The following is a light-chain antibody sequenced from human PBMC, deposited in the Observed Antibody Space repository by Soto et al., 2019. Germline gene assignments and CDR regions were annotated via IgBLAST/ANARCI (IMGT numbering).Light chain of an antibody. CDR1: SSDVGGYNY. J-gene: IGLJ2*01. Sequence: QYAPTQPPSASGSPGQSVTFSCTGTSSDVGGYNYVSWYQQYPGKAPKLMIYEVYKRPSGVPDRFSGSKSGNTASLTVSGLQPEDEADYYCSAYAGSSTWVFGGGTKLTVL. V-gene: IGLV2-8*01. CDR2: EVY. CDR3: SAYAGSSTWV.